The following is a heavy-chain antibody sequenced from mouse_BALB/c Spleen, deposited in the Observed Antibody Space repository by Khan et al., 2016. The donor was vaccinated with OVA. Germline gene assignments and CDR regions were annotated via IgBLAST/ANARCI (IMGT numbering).Heavy chain of an antibody. CDR2: KVYGGNN. J-gene: IGHJ3*01. CDR3: VRGGRWFDH. D-gene: IGHD1-1*02. CDR1: GYSITSGYY. Sequence: VQLKESGPGLVKPSQSLSLTCSVTGYSITSGYYWNWIRQFPGNQLECMGYKVYGGNNNYNPSFKDRISITRDTSKNQFFLQLNSVTTEDTATDYCVRGGRWFDHWGPGTLVTVSA. V-gene: IGHV3-6*02.